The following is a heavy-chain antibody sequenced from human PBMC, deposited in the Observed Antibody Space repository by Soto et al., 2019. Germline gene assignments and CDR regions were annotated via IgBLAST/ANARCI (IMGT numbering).Heavy chain of an antibody. J-gene: IGHJ6*02. CDR3: ARPREAGKNYYCVDG. CDR2: IYPGDSDT. Sequence: EVQLVQSGAEVKKPGESLKISCKGSGYSFTSYWIGWVRQMPGKGLEWMGIIYPGDSDTRYSPSFQGQVTISADKSISTADFKWSSLTASDTAMYYCARPREAGKNYYCVDGWCQGTTVTVSS. V-gene: IGHV5-51*01. CDR1: GYSFTSYW. D-gene: IGHD6-19*01.